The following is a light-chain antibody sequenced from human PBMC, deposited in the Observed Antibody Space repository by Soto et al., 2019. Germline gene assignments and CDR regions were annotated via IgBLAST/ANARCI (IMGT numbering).Light chain of an antibody. Sequence: DIQLTQSPSCLSASVGDRVTIACRASQDISSYLGWYQHKPGAAPKLLIYDASTLAPGVPSRFSGTESWADFTFTISSLQPEDIATYYCQQYHSLPITFGPGTRLEIK. J-gene: IGKJ5*01. CDR2: DAS. V-gene: IGKV1-33*01. CDR1: QDISSY. CDR3: QQYHSLPIT.